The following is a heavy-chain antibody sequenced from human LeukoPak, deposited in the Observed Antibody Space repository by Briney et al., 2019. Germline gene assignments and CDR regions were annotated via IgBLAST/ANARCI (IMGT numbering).Heavy chain of an antibody. CDR2: INHSGST. CDR1: GGSFSGYY. CDR3: ARGSGTVAY. Sequence: PSETLSLTCAVYGGSFSGYYWSWIPQPPGKGLEWIGEINHSGSTNYNPSLKSRVTISVDTSKNQFSLKLSSVTAADTAVYYCARGSGTVAYWGQGTLVTVSS. J-gene: IGHJ4*02. D-gene: IGHD4-11*01. V-gene: IGHV4-34*01.